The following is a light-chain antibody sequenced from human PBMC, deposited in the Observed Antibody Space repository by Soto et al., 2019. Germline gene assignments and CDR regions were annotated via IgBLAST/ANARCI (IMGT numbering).Light chain of an antibody. V-gene: IGKV3-20*01. CDR2: SAS. Sequence: EIVLTQSPGTLSLSPGETANLSCRASETVDTSSLGWYQQKPGRAPSLLIYSASRRATGIPDRFDASGSATDLTRTISRLEPEDFAVYYCHQYGSSPLTFGVGTKVEI. CDR3: HQYGSSPLT. CDR1: ETVDTSS. J-gene: IGKJ4*01.